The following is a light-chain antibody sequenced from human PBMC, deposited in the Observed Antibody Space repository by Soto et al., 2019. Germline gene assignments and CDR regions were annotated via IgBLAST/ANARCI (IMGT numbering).Light chain of an antibody. V-gene: IGLV1-40*01. Sequence: QSVLTQPPSVSGAPGQRVTISCTGSSSNIGAGYDVHWYQQVPGTAPKLLMYGSTNRPSGVPDRFSGSKSGTSGSLAITGLQAEDEADYYCQSYDSSLSSLVFGGGTKLTVL. CDR3: QSYDSSLSSLV. J-gene: IGLJ2*01. CDR2: GST. CDR1: SSNIGAGYD.